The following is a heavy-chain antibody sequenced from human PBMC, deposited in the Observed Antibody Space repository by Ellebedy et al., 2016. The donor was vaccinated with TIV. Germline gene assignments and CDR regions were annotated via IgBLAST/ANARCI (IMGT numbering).Heavy chain of an antibody. D-gene: IGHD3-22*01. CDR1: GFTFSSYA. V-gene: IGHV3-23*01. CDR3: AKGRGGGSDSSAPRYYFDY. Sequence: PGGSLRLSCAASGFTFSSYAMTWVPHAPGTGLKWVSTISNTGSRTYYADSVEGRFIISRDNSKKTLYLQMNSLRAEDTAIYYGAKGRGGGSDSSAPRYYFDYWGLGTLVTVSS. CDR2: ISNTGSRT. J-gene: IGHJ4*02.